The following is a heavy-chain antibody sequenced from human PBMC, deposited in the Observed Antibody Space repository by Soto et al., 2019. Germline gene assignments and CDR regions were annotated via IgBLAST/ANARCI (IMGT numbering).Heavy chain of an antibody. CDR2: MSPNGNNQ. D-gene: IGHD3-22*01. Sequence: PGGSLRLSCAAPGFTFSIYALHWVRQAPGKGLEWVAVMSPNGNNQYYADSVKGRFTIARDTSKSTLYLQMTSLRPDDTAVYYCATGANFDYDTSRYWGQGTLVTVSS. CDR3: ATGANFDYDTSRY. CDR1: GFTFSIYA. V-gene: IGHV3-30-3*01. J-gene: IGHJ4*02.